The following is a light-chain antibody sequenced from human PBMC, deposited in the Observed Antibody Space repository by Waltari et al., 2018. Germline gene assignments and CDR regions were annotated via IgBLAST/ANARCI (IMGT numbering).Light chain of an antibody. CDR1: QSVLYSSNNKNY. Sequence: DIVMTQSPDSLAVSLGERATIHCKSSQSVLYSSNNKNYLSWYQQKPGQPPKLRIYSASTRESGVPDRFSGSGSGTDFTLTISSLQAEEVAVYYCQQYYTTPLTFGGGTKVEIK. CDR2: SAS. CDR3: QQYYTTPLT. V-gene: IGKV4-1*01. J-gene: IGKJ4*01.